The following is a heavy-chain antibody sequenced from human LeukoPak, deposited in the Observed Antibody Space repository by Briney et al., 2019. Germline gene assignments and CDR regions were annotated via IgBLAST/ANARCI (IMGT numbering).Heavy chain of an antibody. D-gene: IGHD3-10*01. CDR1: GFTFSSYG. Sequence: PGGSLRLSCAASGFTFSSYGMHWVRQAPGKGLEWVAVISYDGSNKYYADSVKGRFTISRDNSKNTLYLQMNSLRAEDTAVYYCAKPPLWFGDDYWGQGTLVTVSS. J-gene: IGHJ4*02. V-gene: IGHV3-30*18. CDR2: ISYDGSNK. CDR3: AKPPLWFGDDY.